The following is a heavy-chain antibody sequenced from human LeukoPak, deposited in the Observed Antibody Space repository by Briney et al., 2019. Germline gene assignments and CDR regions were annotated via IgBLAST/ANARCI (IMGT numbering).Heavy chain of an antibody. CDR1: GYTFTGYY. V-gene: IGHV1-2*02. CDR2: IDPNSGGT. CDR3: ALMLRGVIDHFDY. D-gene: IGHD3-10*01. Sequence: ASVKVSCKASGYTFTGYYMHWVRQAPGQGLEWMGWIDPNSGGTNYARKFQGRVTMTRDTTISTDYMELSRLKSDDTAVYSCALMLRGVIDHFDYWGQGTLVTASP. J-gene: IGHJ4*02.